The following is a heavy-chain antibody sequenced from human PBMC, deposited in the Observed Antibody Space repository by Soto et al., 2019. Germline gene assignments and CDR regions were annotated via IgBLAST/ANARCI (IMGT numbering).Heavy chain of an antibody. J-gene: IGHJ6*02. D-gene: IGHD2-15*01. Sequence: QVLLVESGGGLVKPGGSLRLSCAASGFTFSDYYMSWVRQTPGKGLEWGSYISTRSTYTNYADSVKGRFTISRDNAKNSLYLQMDSLRVEDTAVYYCARDLAWKRGKVVPYYYGMDVWGQGTTVTVSS. CDR1: GFTFSDYY. CDR2: ISTRSTYT. V-gene: IGHV3-11*06. CDR3: ARDLAWKRGKVVPYYYGMDV.